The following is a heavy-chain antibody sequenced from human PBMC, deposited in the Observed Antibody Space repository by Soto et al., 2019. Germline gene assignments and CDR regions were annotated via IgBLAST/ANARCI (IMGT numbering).Heavy chain of an antibody. J-gene: IGHJ4*02. V-gene: IGHV3-23*01. Sequence: GGSLRLSCAASGFTFSSYAMSWVRQAPGKGLEWVSAISGSGGSTYYADSVKGRFTISRDNSKNTLYLQMNSLRAEDTAVYYCADARVVAATPNYFDYWGQGTLVTVSS. CDR1: GFTFSSYA. CDR2: ISGSGGST. D-gene: IGHD2-15*01. CDR3: ADARVVAATPNYFDY.